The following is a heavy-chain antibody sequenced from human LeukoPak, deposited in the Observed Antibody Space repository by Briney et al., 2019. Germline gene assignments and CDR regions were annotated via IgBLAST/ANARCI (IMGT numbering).Heavy chain of an antibody. CDR2: ISYDGSNK. J-gene: IGHJ4*02. V-gene: IGHV3-30-3*01. CDR1: GFTFSTCA. D-gene: IGHD6-19*01. CDR3: ARGESDSGWYGLDY. Sequence: GGSLRLSCAASGFTFSTCAVHWVRQAPGKGLEWVAVISYDGSNKYYADSVKGRFTVSRDNSKNTLYLQMNSLRGEDTAVYYCARGESDSGWYGLDYWGQGTLVTVSS.